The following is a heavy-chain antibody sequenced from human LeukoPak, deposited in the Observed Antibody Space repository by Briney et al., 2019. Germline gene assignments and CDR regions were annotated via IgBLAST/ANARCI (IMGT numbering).Heavy chain of an antibody. V-gene: IGHV3-7*01. CDR1: GFTISTYW. CDR3: AREMF. Sequence: PGGSLRLSCVVSGFTISTYWMTWVRQAPGKGLEWVANIDQYGSEKYYVESVKGRFTISRDNAKNSLYLQMNGLRVEDTAVYYCAREMFWGQGTPVTVSS. J-gene: IGHJ4*02. CDR2: IDQYGSEK. D-gene: IGHD3-10*02.